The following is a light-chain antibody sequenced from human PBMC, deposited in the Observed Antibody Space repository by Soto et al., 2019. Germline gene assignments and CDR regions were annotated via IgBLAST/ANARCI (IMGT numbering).Light chain of an antibody. CDR2: DVT. Sequence: QSALTQPASVSGSPGQSITISCTGTSSDIGGSNSVSWYQQHPGKAPKLMIYDVTNRPSWVSTRFSGSKSGNTASLTISGLQVEDAADYYCSSYTSSTTVLFGGGIKLTVL. CDR3: SSYTSSTTVL. V-gene: IGLV2-14*03. J-gene: IGLJ2*01. CDR1: SSDIGGSNS.